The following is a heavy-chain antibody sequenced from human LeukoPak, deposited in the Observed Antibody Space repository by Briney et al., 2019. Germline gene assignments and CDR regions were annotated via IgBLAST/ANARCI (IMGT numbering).Heavy chain of an antibody. CDR3: ARDRGIDSYGFQYNWFDP. Sequence: SVKVSCKASGGTFSSYAISWVRQAPGQGLEWMGGIIPIFGTANYAQKFQGRVTITVDESTSTAYMELSSLRSEDTAVYYCARDRGIDSYGFQYNWFDPWGQGTLVTVSS. CDR2: IIPIFGTA. J-gene: IGHJ5*02. CDR1: GGTFSSYA. D-gene: IGHD5-18*01. V-gene: IGHV1-69*13.